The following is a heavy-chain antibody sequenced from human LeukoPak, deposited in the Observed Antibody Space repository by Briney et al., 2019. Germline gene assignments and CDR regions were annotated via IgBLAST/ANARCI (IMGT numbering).Heavy chain of an antibody. CDR1: GGSISGGSHH. D-gene: IGHD5-12*01. V-gene: IGHV4-39*01. CDR3: VRHDGRGGATMGSLDS. CDR2: LYLSRTT. J-gene: IGHJ4*02. Sequence: PSETLSLTCTVSGGSISGGSHHWGWFRQSPGKGLEWIGSLYLSRTTYYNPSLNSRVTISVDTSKNQFSLQLNSVTAADTAVYYCVRHDGRGGATMGSLDSWGQGSLVTVSS.